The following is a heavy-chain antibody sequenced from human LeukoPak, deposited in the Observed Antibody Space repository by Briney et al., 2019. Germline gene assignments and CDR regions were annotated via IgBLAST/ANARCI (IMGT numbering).Heavy chain of an antibody. CDR2: IIPIFGTA. Sequence: SVRVSCKASGGTFSSYAISWVRQAPGQGLEWMGGIIPIFGTANYAQKFQGRVTITADESTSTAYMELSSLRSEDTAVYYCARGPWYPKFRFDYWGQGTLVTVSS. D-gene: IGHD6-13*01. V-gene: IGHV1-69*13. J-gene: IGHJ4*02. CDR1: GGTFSSYA. CDR3: ARGPWYPKFRFDY.